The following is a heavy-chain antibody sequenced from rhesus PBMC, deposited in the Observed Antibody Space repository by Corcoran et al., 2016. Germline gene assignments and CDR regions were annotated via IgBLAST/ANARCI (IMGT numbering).Heavy chain of an antibody. CDR1: GGSISSSY. CDR3: ARAPDYYSGSYYNYYGLDS. D-gene: IGHD3-16*01. CDR2: IYGSGSST. V-gene: IGHV4-169*01. J-gene: IGHJ6*01. Sequence: QLQLQESGPGLVKPSETLSVTCAVSGGSISSSYWSWIRQAPGKGREWSGYIYGSGSSTNYNPSLKSRVTLSVDTSKNQFSLKLSSVTAADTAVYYCARAPDYYSGSYYNYYGLDSWGQGVVVTVSS.